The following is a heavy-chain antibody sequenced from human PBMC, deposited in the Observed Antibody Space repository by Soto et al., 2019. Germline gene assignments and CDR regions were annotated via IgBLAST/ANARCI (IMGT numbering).Heavy chain of an antibody. Sequence: ETLSLTCAVYGGSFSGYYWSWIRQPPGKGLEWIGEINHSGSTNYNPSLKSRVTISVDTSKNQFSLKLSSVTAADTAVYYCARGVSGAFDIWGQGTMVTVSS. CDR3: ARGVSGAFDI. V-gene: IGHV4-34*01. CDR1: GGSFSGYY. J-gene: IGHJ3*02. CDR2: INHSGST.